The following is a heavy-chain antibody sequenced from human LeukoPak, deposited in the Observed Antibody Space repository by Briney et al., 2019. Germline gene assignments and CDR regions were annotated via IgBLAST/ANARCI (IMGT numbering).Heavy chain of an antibody. CDR2: IYYSGST. CDR1: GGSISSGGYY. J-gene: IGHJ5*02. CDR3: ARPYYYDSRIDP. V-gene: IGHV4-30-4*08. Sequence: SSQTLSLTCTVSGGSISSGGYYWSWIRQHPGKGLEWIGYIYYSGSTYYNPSLKSRVTISVDTSKNQLFLKLSSVTAADTAVYYCARPYYYDSRIDPWGQGILVTVSS. D-gene: IGHD3-22*01.